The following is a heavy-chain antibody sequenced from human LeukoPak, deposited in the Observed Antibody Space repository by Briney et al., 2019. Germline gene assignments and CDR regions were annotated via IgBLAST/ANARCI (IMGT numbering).Heavy chain of an antibody. J-gene: IGHJ4*02. D-gene: IGHD3-16*01. Sequence: SVNVSCKVSAGTFSSYATSWVRQAPGPGLEWMGSIIPILGITNYAQKFQGRVTITADKSTSTAYMELSSLKSDDTAVYYCARDPSGGYVPYFDYWGQGTLVTVSS. V-gene: IGHV1-69*04. CDR1: AGTFSSYA. CDR3: ARDPSGGYVPYFDY. CDR2: IIPILGIT.